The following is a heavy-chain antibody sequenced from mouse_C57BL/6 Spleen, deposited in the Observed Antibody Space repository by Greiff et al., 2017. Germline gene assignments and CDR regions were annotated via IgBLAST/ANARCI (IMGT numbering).Heavy chain of an antibody. CDR1: GYTFTSYW. CDR2: IYPGSGST. D-gene: IGHD1-1*01. Sequence: QVQLQQPGAELVKPGASVKMSCKASGYTFTSYWITWVKQRPGQGLEWIGDIYPGSGSTNYNEKFKSKATLTVDTSSSTAYMQLSSLTSEDSAVYYCARHYDGSSLYAMDYWGQGTSVTVSS. V-gene: IGHV1-55*01. J-gene: IGHJ4*01. CDR3: ARHYDGSSLYAMDY.